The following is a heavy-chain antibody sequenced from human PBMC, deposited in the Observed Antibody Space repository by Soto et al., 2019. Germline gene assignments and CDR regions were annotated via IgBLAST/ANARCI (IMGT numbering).Heavy chain of an antibody. CDR2: INHSGST. CDR1: GGSFSGYY. J-gene: IGHJ5*02. V-gene: IGHV4-34*01. D-gene: IGHD2-2*01. Sequence: SETLSLTCAVYGGSFSGYYWSWIRQPPGKGLEWIGEINHSGSTNYNPSLKSRVTISVDTSKNQFSLKLSSVTAADTAVYYCARGRIVPAARVSGNRFDPWGQGTLVTVSS. CDR3: ARGRIVPAARVSGNRFDP.